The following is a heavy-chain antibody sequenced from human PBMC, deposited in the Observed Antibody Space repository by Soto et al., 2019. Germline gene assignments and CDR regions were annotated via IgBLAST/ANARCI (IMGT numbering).Heavy chain of an antibody. CDR3: ARAFNGLDP. J-gene: IGHJ5*02. CDR1: GDSVSNNNAA. D-gene: IGHD2-8*01. V-gene: IGHV6-1*01. CDR2: TYYRSKWYH. Sequence: QVQVQQSGPGLVKPSQTLSLTCVISGDSVSNNNAAWNWIRQSPSRGLEWLGRTYYRSKWYHDYAISVKSRIIINPDTSNNQFSLQLDSMTPEDTAVYYCARAFNGLDPWGQGTLVTVSS.